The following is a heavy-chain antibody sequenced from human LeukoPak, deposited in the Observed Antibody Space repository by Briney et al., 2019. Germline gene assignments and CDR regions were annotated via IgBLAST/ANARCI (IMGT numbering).Heavy chain of an antibody. CDR1: GGSICSCD. CDR2: IYYSGST. J-gene: IGHJ4*02. Sequence: SETLSLTCTVSGGSICSCDWSWIRRPPGKGLEWIGYIYYSGSTNYNPSLNSRVTISVDTSKNQFSLKVSSVTAADTAVYYCARLSGYDWESSFDYWGQGTLVTVSS. V-gene: IGHV4-59*01. D-gene: IGHD5-12*01. CDR3: ARLSGYDWESSFDY.